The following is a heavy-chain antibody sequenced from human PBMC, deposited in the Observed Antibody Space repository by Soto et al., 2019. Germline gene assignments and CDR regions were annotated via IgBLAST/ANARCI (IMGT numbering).Heavy chain of an antibody. CDR3: AKDQGWIQLWFSFDY. Sequence: GGSLRLSCAASGFTFSSYGMHWVRQAPGKGLEWVAVISYDGSNKYYADSVKGRFTISRDNSKNTLYLQMNSLRAEDTAVYYCAKDQGWIQLWFSFDYWGQGTLVTVSS. J-gene: IGHJ4*02. CDR1: GFTFSSYG. V-gene: IGHV3-30*18. D-gene: IGHD5-18*01. CDR2: ISYDGSNK.